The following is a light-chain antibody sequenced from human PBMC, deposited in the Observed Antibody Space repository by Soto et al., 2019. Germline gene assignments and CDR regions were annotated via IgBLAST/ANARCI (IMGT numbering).Light chain of an antibody. CDR1: QSLSSNN. Sequence: EIVLTQSPGTLTLSPGERATLSCRASQSLSSNNLAWYQQRPGQAPRLLIYAAASRAAGVPDRFSGSGSGTDFTLTITRLGPEDFAVYFCQQYSTSPLTFGGGTKVEI. V-gene: IGKV3-20*01. CDR2: AAA. CDR3: QQYSTSPLT. J-gene: IGKJ4*01.